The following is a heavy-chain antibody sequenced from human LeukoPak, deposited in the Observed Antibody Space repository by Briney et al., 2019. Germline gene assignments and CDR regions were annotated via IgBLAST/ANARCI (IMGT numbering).Heavy chain of an antibody. CDR1: GGSISSYY. CDR2: IYTSGST. Sequence: PSETLSLTCTVSGGSISSYYWSWIRQPAGKGLEWIGRIYTSGSTNYNPSLTCRVTMSVDTSKNQFSLKLSSVTAADTAVYYCASQAYYYYMDVWGKGTTVTVSS. V-gene: IGHV4-4*07. CDR3: ASQAYYYYMDV. J-gene: IGHJ6*03.